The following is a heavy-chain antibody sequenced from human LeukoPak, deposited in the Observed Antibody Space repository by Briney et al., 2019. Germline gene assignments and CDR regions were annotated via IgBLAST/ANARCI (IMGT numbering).Heavy chain of an antibody. V-gene: IGHV4-4*07. CDR3: ARSVARITGPEDYFDY. Sequence: SETLSLTCTVSGDSISSYYWSWIRQPAGKGLECVGRIYTSGSTNYNPPLKSRVNMSADTSKNQFSLKLSSVAAADTAVHYSARSVARITGPEDYFDYWGQRTLVTVSS. CDR2: IYTSGST. CDR1: GDSISSYY. J-gene: IGHJ4*02. D-gene: IGHD1-20*01.